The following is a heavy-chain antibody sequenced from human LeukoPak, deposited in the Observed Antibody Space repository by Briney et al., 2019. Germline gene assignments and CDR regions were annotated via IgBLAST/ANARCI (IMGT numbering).Heavy chain of an antibody. CDR2: INPSGGST. V-gene: IGHV1-46*01. D-gene: IGHD1-26*01. CDR1: GYTFTSYG. Sequence: GASVKVSCKASGYTFTSYGISWVRQAPGQGLEGMGIINPSGGSTSYAQKFQGRVTMTRDTSTSTVYMELSSLRSEDTAVYYCARDRSGSYWGDFDYWGQGTLVTVSS. J-gene: IGHJ4*02. CDR3: ARDRSGSYWGDFDY.